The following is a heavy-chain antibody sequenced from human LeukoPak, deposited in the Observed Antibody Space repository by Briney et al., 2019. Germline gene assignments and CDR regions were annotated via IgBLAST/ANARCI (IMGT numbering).Heavy chain of an antibody. J-gene: IGHJ6*02. CDR1: GGSISSYY. CDR2: IYYSGST. V-gene: IGHV4-59*08. CDR3: ARHKGYSYGLRDYYYYGMDV. D-gene: IGHD5-18*01. Sequence: SETPSLTCTVSGGSISSYYWSWIRQPPGKGLEWIGYIYYSGSTNYNPSLKSRVTISVDTSKNQFSLKLSSVTAADTAVYYCARHKGYSYGLRDYYYYGMDVWGQGTTVTVSS.